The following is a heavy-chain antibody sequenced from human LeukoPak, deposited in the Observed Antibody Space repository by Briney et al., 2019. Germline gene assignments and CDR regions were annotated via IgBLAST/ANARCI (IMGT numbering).Heavy chain of an antibody. CDR1: GYTFTSYA. CDR3: ARSYYAPNWFDP. V-gene: IGHV1-3*01. CDR2: INAGNGNT. D-gene: IGHD2/OR15-2a*01. J-gene: IGHJ5*02. Sequence: EASVKVSCKASGYTFTSYAMHWVRQAPGQRLEWMGWINAGNGNTKYSQKFQGRVAITRDTSASTAYMELSSLRSEDTAVYYCARSYYAPNWFDPWGQGTLVTVSS.